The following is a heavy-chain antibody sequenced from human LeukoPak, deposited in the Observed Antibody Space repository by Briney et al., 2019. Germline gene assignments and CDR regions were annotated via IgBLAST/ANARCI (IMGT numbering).Heavy chain of an antibody. CDR2: ISYDGSNK. CDR1: GFTFSSYA. Sequence: GGSLRLSCAASGFTFSSYAMHWVRQAPGKGLEWVAVISYDGSNKYYADTVKGRFTNSRDNSKNTLYLQMNSLRAEDTAVYYCARFPFGGVYCGGDCYSAFDYWGQGTLVTVSS. V-gene: IGHV3-30*04. D-gene: IGHD2-21*02. J-gene: IGHJ4*02. CDR3: ARFPFGGVYCGGDCYSAFDY.